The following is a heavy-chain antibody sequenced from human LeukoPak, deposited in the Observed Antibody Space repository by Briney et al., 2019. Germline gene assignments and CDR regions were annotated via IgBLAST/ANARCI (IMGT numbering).Heavy chain of an antibody. D-gene: IGHD6-13*01. CDR3: ARVAAAGYYYYYYMDV. CDR2: IYSGGST. V-gene: IGHV3-66*02. Sequence: GGSLRLSCAASGFTVSSNYMSWVRQAPGKGLEWVSVIYSGGSTYCADSVKGRFTISRDNSKNTLYLQMNSLRAEDTAAYYCARVAAAGYYYYYYMDVWGKGTTVTVSS. CDR1: GFTVSSNY. J-gene: IGHJ6*03.